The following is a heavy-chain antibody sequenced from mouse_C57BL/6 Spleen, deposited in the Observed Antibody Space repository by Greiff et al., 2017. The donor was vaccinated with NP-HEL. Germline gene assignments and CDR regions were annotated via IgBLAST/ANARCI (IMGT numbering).Heavy chain of an antibody. Sequence: VQLQQSGAELARPGASVKMSCKASGYTFTSYTMHWVKQRPGQGLEWIGYINPSSGYTKYNQKFKDKATLTADKSSSTAYIQLSSLTSEDSAVYYCARREGLYDGPYYFDYWGQGTTLTVSS. CDR3: ARREGLYDGPYYFDY. J-gene: IGHJ2*01. CDR2: INPSSGYT. CDR1: GYTFTSYT. V-gene: IGHV1-4*01. D-gene: IGHD2-3*01.